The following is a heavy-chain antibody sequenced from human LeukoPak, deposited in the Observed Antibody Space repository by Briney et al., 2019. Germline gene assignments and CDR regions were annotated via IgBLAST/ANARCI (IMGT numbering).Heavy chain of an antibody. CDR2: LNSDGSST. D-gene: IGHD3-22*01. CDR3: ARTMVVVPSYDAFDI. J-gene: IGHJ3*02. V-gene: IGHV3-74*01. CDR1: EFPFSSYW. Sequence: PGGSLRLSCAASEFPFSSYWMHWARPAPGKGLVWVSRLNSDGSSTSYADSVTGRFTISRDNAKNTLYPQMNSLRAEDSAVYYCARTMVVVPSYDAFDIWGQGTMVTVSS.